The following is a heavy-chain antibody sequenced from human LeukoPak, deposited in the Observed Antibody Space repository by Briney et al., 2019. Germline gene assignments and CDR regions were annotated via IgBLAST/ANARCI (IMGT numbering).Heavy chain of an antibody. J-gene: IGHJ4*02. CDR2: ITSSGDDI. CDR3: ASDIVATSGDF. Sequence: GGSLRLSCAASGFTFSNYAMNWIRQAPGKGLEWVAYITSSGDDIYYADSVKGRFTISRDNAKNALFLRMNSLRVEDTATYYCASDIVATSGDFWGQGTLVSVSS. D-gene: IGHD5-12*01. V-gene: IGHV3-11*01. CDR1: GFTFSNYA.